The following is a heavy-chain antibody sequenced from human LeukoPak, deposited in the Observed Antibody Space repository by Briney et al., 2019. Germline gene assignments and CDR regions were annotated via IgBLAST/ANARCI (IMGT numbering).Heavy chain of an antibody. CDR1: GYTFTSYG. J-gene: IGHJ4*02. CDR3: ASKGRGYDFFDY. V-gene: IGHV1-18*01. Sequence: ASVKVSCKASGYTFTSYGISWVRQAPGQGLEWMGWISAYNGNTNYALKLQGRVTMTTDTSTSTAYMELRSLRSDDTAVYYCASKGRGYDFFDYWGQGTLVTVSS. CDR2: ISAYNGNT. D-gene: IGHD5-12*01.